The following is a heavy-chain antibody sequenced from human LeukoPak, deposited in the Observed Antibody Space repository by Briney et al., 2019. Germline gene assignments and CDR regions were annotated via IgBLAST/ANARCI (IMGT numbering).Heavy chain of an antibody. CDR2: IYYSGST. D-gene: IGHD3-10*01. J-gene: IGHJ5*02. CDR1: GGSISSYY. V-gene: IGHV4-59*12. Sequence: TSETLSLTCTVSGGSISSYYWSWIRQPPGKGLEWIGYIYYSGSTNYNPSLKSRVTISVDTSKNQFSLKLSSVTAADTAVYYCARDTYYYGSGSRPENWFDPWGQGTLVTVSS. CDR3: ARDTYYYGSGSRPENWFDP.